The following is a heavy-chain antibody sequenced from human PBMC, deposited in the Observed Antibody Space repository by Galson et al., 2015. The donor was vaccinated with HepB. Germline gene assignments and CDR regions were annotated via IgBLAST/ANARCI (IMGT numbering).Heavy chain of an antibody. V-gene: IGHV1-46*03. D-gene: IGHD6-13*01. CDR2: INPSGGST. CDR3: ARAGIAAAGIIDY. Sequence: SVKVSCKASGYTFTSYYMHWVRQAPGQGLEWMGIINPSGGSTSYAQKFQGRVTLTRDTSTSTVYMELSSLRSEDTAVYYCARAGIAAAGIIDYWGQGTLVTVSS. CDR1: GYTFTSYY. J-gene: IGHJ4*02.